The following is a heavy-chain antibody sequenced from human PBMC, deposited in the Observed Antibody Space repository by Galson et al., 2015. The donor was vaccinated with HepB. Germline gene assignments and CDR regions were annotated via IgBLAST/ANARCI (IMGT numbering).Heavy chain of an antibody. D-gene: IGHD2-21*01. CDR1: TFIFSTYS. Sequence: SLRLSCAASTFIFSTYSMNWVRQAPGKGLEWVSYISSSSTTIYYADSVKGRFTISRDNAKNSLYLQMNSLRAEDTAVYYCVFHRGCDLKPLDYWGQGTLVTVSS. J-gene: IGHJ4*02. CDR3: VFHRGCDLKPLDY. V-gene: IGHV3-48*04. CDR2: ISSSSTTI.